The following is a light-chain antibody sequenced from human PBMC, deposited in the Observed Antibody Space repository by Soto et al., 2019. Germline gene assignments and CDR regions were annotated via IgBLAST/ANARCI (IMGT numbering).Light chain of an antibody. V-gene: IGKV4-1*01. J-gene: IGKJ4*01. CDR1: QGVLYSSNNKNY. CDR3: QQYYSTPLT. CDR2: WAS. Sequence: DIVMTQSPDSLAVSLGERATINCKSSQGVLYSSNNKNYLAWYQQKPGQPPKLLIYWASTRESGVPDRFSGSGSATDFTLTISSLQAEDGAVYCQQYYSTPLTFGGGTKVEIK.